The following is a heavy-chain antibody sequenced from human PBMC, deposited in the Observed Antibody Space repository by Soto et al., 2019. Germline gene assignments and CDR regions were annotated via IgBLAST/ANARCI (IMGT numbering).Heavy chain of an antibody. Sequence: GSGPTLVNPTETLTLTCTVSGFSLSNARMGVSWIRQPPGKALEWLAHIFSNDEKSYSTSLRSRLTISKDTSKSQVVLTMTNMDPVDTATYYCARIDAGDPAAIDYWGQGTLVTVS. CDR3: ARIDAGDPAAIDY. CDR2: IFSNDEK. D-gene: IGHD2-2*01. V-gene: IGHV2-26*01. J-gene: IGHJ4*02. CDR1: GFSLSNARMG.